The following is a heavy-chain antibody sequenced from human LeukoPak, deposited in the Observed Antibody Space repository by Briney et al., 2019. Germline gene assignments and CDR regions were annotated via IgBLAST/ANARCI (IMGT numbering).Heavy chain of an antibody. D-gene: IGHD6-6*01. CDR2: IGGSDGRT. CDR3: AKARITNWFDP. CDR1: GFTFSSYA. Sequence: PGGSLRLSCAASGFTFSSYAVSWVRQAPGKGLEWVSVIGGSDGRTYYADSVKGRFTISRDNSKNALYLQMNSLRAEDTAVYYCAKARITNWFDPWGQGTLVTVSS. J-gene: IGHJ5*02. V-gene: IGHV3-23*01.